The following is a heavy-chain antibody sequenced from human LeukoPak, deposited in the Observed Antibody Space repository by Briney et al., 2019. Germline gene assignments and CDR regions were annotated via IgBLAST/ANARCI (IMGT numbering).Heavy chain of an antibody. J-gene: IGHJ4*02. CDR1: GFTFSSYA. V-gene: IGHV3-23*01. CDR2: ISGSGSST. Sequence: GGSLRLSCAASGFTFSSYAMSWVRQAPGKGLEWVSAISGSGSSTYYADSVKGRFTISRDNSKNTLYLQMNSLRAEDTAVYYCAKNDQGFLWFGERSPHYFDYWGQGTLVTVSS. D-gene: IGHD3-10*01. CDR3: AKNDQGFLWFGERSPHYFDY.